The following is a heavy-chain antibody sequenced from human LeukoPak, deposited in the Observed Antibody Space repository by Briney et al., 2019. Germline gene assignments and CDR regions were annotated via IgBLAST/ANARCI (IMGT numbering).Heavy chain of an antibody. J-gene: IGHJ4*02. V-gene: IGHV3-15*01. CDR2: VKSNNDGGTT. CDR3: TPVMVEDRGF. Sequence: GGSLRLSCAASGFSFSSYAMTWVRRAPGKGPEWVGRVKSNNDGGTTDYASPVEGRFIISRDDSKNTIYLQMNRLIIDDTAIYYCTPVMVEDRGFWGQGTLVTVSS. CDR1: GFSFSSYA. D-gene: IGHD2-21*01.